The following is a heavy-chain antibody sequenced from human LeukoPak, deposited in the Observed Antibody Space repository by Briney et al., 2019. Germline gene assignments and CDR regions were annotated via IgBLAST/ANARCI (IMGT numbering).Heavy chain of an antibody. CDR1: GFTFSSYA. Sequence: GGSLRLSCAASGFTFSSYAMHWVRQAPGKGLEWVAVISYDGSNKYYADSVKGRFTISRDNSKNTLYLQMNSLRAEDTAVYYCARGGYGEGAFDIWGQGTTVTVSS. V-gene: IGHV3-30-3*01. D-gene: IGHD4-17*01. J-gene: IGHJ3*02. CDR3: ARGGYGEGAFDI. CDR2: ISYDGSNK.